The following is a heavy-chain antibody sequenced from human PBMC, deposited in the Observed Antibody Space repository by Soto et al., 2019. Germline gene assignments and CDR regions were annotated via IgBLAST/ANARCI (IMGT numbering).Heavy chain of an antibody. CDR2: FDHEDGET. CDR3: ATGHYDFWSGYRHAFDI. V-gene: IGHV1-24*01. Sequence: ASVKVSCKVSGYTLTELSMHWVRQAPGKGLEWKGGFDHEDGETIYAQKFQGRVTMTEDTSTDTAYMELSSLRSEDTAVYYCATGHYDFWSGYRHAFDIWGQGTMVTVSS. D-gene: IGHD3-3*01. CDR1: GYTLTELS. J-gene: IGHJ3*02.